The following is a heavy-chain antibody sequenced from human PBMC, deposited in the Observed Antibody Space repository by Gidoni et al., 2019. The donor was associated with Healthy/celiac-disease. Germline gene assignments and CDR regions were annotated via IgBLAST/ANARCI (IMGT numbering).Heavy chain of an antibody. CDR3: ARDPPRRSTPRPVDY. Sequence: VQLVESGGGLVKPGGSLRLSCAASGFTFSSYSMNWVRQAPGKGLEWVSSISSSSSYIYYADSVKGRFTISRDNAKNSLYLQMNSLRAEDTAVYYCARDPPRRSTPRPVDYWGQGTLVTVSS. V-gene: IGHV3-21*01. D-gene: IGHD4-17*01. J-gene: IGHJ4*02. CDR2: ISSSSSYI. CDR1: GFTFSSYS.